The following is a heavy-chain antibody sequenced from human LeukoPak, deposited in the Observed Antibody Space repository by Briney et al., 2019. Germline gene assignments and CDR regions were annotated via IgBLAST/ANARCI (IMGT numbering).Heavy chain of an antibody. J-gene: IGHJ4*02. Sequence: SVKVSCKASGGTFSSYAISWVRQAPGQGLEWMGGIIPIFGTANYAQKFQGRVTITADESTSTAYMELSSLRSEDTAVYYCARMYYYDSSGYYHYWGQGTLVTVSS. CDR3: ARMYYYDSSGYYHY. CDR1: GGTFSSYA. CDR2: IIPIFGTA. V-gene: IGHV1-69*13. D-gene: IGHD3-22*01.